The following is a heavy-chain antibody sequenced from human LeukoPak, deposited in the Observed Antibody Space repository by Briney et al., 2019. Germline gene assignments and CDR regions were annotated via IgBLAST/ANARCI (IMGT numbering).Heavy chain of an antibody. D-gene: IGHD2-2*01. CDR3: AREYQLNYYYYGMDV. CDR1: GYTFTGYY. CDR2: INPNSGGT. Sequence: ASVKVSCTASGYTFTGYYMHWVRQAPGQGLEWMGRINPNSGGTNYAQKFQGRVTMTRDTSISTAYMGLSRLRSDDTAVYYCAREYQLNYYYYGMDVWGQGTTVTVSS. V-gene: IGHV1-2*06. J-gene: IGHJ6*02.